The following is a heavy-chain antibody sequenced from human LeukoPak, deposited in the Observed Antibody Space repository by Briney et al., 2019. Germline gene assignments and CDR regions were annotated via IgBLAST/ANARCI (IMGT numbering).Heavy chain of an antibody. CDR1: GYTLTSYG. J-gene: IGHJ4*02. CDR2: ISTYNGNT. D-gene: IGHD6-13*01. Sequence: GASVKVSCKASGYTLTSYGVSWVRQAPGQGLEWMGWISTYNGNTNYAQKFQGRVTMTTDTSTSTAYMELRSLRSDDTAIYYCARDLTIVAAGTFGYWGQGTLVTVSS. CDR3: ARDLTIVAAGTFGY. V-gene: IGHV1-18*01.